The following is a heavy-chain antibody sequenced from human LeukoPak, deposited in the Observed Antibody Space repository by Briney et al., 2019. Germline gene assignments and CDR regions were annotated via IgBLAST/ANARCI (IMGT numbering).Heavy chain of an antibody. CDR2: IHYSEST. Sequence: PSETLSLTCTVSGGSISSYYWNWVRQSPGKGLEWIGYIHYSESTNYNPSLKSRVTISADTSKNQFSLKLRSVTAADAAVYYCASGYQTFDPWGQGTLVTVSS. D-gene: IGHD5-18*01. V-gene: IGHV4-59*01. CDR3: ASGYQTFDP. J-gene: IGHJ5*02. CDR1: GGSISSYY.